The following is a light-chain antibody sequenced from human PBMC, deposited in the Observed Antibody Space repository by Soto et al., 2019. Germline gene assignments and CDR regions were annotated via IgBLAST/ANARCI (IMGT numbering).Light chain of an antibody. V-gene: IGKV3-20*01. CDR3: QQYGSSPWT. CDR2: GAS. CDR1: QSVSSNN. Sequence: EIVLTQSPGTLSLSPGARAALSGLASQSVSSNNLVWYQQKPGQAPRLLIYGASYRAAGIPDRFSGSGSGTDFTLTISSLEPEDFALYYCQQYGSSPWTFGQGTKVDIK. J-gene: IGKJ1*01.